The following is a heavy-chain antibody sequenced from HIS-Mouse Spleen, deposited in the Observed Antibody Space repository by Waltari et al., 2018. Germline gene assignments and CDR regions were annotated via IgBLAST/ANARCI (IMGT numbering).Heavy chain of an antibody. CDR3: ARRGIAAAGQPFDY. V-gene: IGHV4-39*01. J-gene: IGHJ4*02. CDR2: IYYSGTT. D-gene: IGHD6-13*01. CDR1: GGSISSSSYY. Sequence: QLQLQESGPGLVKPSETLSLTCTVSGGSISSSSYYWGWIRQPPGKGLEWIGSIYYSGTTYYNPSLRDRVTISVDTSKTQFSLKLSSVTAADTAVYYCARRGIAAAGQPFDYWGQGTLVTVSS.